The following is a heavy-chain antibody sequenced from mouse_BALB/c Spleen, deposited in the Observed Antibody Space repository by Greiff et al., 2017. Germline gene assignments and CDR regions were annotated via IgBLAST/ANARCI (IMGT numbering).Heavy chain of an antibody. CDR3: ARYYYGSSYSYYFDY. D-gene: IGHD1-1*01. J-gene: IGHJ2*01. CDR1: GYTFTSYY. Sequence: VQLQQSGAELVKPGASVKLSCKASGYTFTSYYMYWVKQRPGQGLEWIGYINPYNDGTKYNEKFKGKATLTSDKSSSTAYMELSSLTSEDSAVYYCARYYYGSSYSYYFDYWGQGTTLTVSS. CDR2: INPYNDGT. V-gene: IGHV1-14*01.